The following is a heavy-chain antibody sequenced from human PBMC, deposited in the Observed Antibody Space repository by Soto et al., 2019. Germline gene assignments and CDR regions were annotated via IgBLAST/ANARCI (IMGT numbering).Heavy chain of an antibody. D-gene: IGHD1-26*01. Sequence: PSETLSLTCNFSGGSIRSNYWSWIRQPAGKALEWIGRIYTSGTTNYNPSLKSRATMLIDTSKNQFSLILSSVTAADTGVYYCAREGASGFGMDVWGQGTTVTVSS. J-gene: IGHJ6*02. CDR3: AREGASGFGMDV. V-gene: IGHV4-4*07. CDR2: IYTSGTT. CDR1: GGSIRSNY.